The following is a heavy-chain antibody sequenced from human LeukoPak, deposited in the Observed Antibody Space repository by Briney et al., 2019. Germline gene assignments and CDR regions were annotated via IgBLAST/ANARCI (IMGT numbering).Heavy chain of an antibody. V-gene: IGHV1-2*02. CDR3: ARFAPLIAAAGRGDY. D-gene: IGHD6-13*01. J-gene: IGHJ4*02. CDR2: INPNSGGT. CDR1: GYTFTCYY. Sequence: ASVKVSCKASGYTFTCYYMHWVRQAPGQGLEWMGWINPNSGGTNYAQKFQGRVTMTRDTSISTAYMELSRLRSDDTAVYYCARFAPLIAAAGRGDYWGQGTLVTVSS.